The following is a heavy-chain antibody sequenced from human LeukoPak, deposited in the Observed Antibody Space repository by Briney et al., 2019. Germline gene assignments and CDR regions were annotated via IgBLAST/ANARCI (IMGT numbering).Heavy chain of an antibody. Sequence: PGGSLRLSCAASGFTFRNAWMSWVRQAPGKGLEWVGRIKRKSDGGTADHAAPVKGRFTISRDDSKNTLYLQMNSLKTEDTAVYYCTTVTDGGLDYWGQGTLVTVSS. V-gene: IGHV3-15*01. CDR3: TTVTDGGLDY. CDR2: IKRKSDGGTA. CDR1: GFTFRNAW. J-gene: IGHJ4*02.